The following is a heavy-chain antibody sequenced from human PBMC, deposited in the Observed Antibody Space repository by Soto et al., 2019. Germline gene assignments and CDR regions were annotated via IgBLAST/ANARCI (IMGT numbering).Heavy chain of an antibody. CDR3: ASSSLGVAATPQFNFQI. CDR2: IYYSGST. CDR1: GGSISSYY. D-gene: IGHD2-15*01. V-gene: IGHV4-59*01. J-gene: IGHJ3*02. Sequence: PSETLSLTCPVSGGSISSYYWSWIRQPPGKGLEWIGYIYYSGSTNYNPSLKSRVTISVDTSKNQFSLKLSSVTAADTAVYYCASSSLGVAATPQFNFQIWGQGTMVTVSS.